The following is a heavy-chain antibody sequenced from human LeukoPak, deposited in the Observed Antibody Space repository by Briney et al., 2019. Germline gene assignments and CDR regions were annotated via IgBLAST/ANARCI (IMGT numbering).Heavy chain of an antibody. J-gene: IGHJ5*02. Sequence: PGGSLRLSCAASGFTFSSYAMSWVRQAPGKGLEWVSAISGSGGSTYYADSVKGRFTISRDNSKNTLYLQMNSLRAEDTAVYYCAKGGYSSSWSTVHQNWFDPWGQGTLVTVSS. CDR3: AKGGYSSSWSTVHQNWFDP. D-gene: IGHD6-13*01. V-gene: IGHV3-23*01. CDR2: ISGSGGST. CDR1: GFTFSSYA.